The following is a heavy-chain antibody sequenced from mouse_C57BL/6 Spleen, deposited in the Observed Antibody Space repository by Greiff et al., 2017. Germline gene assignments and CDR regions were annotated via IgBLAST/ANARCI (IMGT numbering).Heavy chain of an antibody. CDR1: GYTFTSYW. J-gene: IGHJ4*01. Sequence: QVQLQQSGAELAKPGASVKLSCKASGYTFTSYWMHWVKQRPGQGLEWIGYINPSSGYTKYNQKFKDKATLTADKSSSTAYMQLRSLTYKDSAVYYCAKVAYDYDVDAMDYWGQGTSVTVSS. CDR2: INPSSGYT. V-gene: IGHV1-7*01. CDR3: AKVAYDYDVDAMDY. D-gene: IGHD2-4*01.